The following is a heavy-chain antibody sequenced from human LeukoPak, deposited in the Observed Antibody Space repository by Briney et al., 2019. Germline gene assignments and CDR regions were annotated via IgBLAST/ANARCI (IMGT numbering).Heavy chain of an antibody. Sequence: GGSLRLSCVVSVFTFRDYWMSWVRQAPGKRLERVANIKSDGSDKYYVDSVKGRFTISRDNAKYSLYLQMNSRRVEDTATYYCVCDFARQRGYWGQGTLVSVSS. CDR3: VCDFARQRGY. V-gene: IGHV3-7*01. CDR2: IKSDGSDK. D-gene: IGHD2-21*02. J-gene: IGHJ4*02. CDR1: VFTFRDYW.